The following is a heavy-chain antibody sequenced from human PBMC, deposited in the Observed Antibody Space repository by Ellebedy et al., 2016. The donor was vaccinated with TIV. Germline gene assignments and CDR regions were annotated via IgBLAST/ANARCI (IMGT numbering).Heavy chain of an antibody. CDR3: ATDGSYGDYRSPTHAFER. CDR2: INQGGSER. V-gene: IGHV3-7*01. CDR1: GFSFRSYW. J-gene: IGHJ3*02. D-gene: IGHD4-17*01. Sequence: GESLKISCGTSGFSFRSYWMSWVRQAPGKGLEWVANINQGGSERHYVDSVKGRFTISRDNAKNSLYLQMNSLRDEDTAVYYCATDGSYGDYRSPTHAFERWGQGTMVSVSS.